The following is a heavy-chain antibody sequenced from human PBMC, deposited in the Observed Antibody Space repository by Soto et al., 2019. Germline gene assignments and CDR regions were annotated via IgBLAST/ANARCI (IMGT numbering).Heavy chain of an antibody. D-gene: IGHD6-13*01. CDR2: ISSSGSTI. CDR1: GFTFSSYE. Sequence: ESGGGLVQPGGSLRLSCAASGFTFSSYEMNWVRQAPGKGLEWVSYISSSGSTIYYADSVKGRFTISRDNAKNSLYLQMNSLRAEDTAVYYCAREYSSSFELDYWGQGTLVTVSS. CDR3: AREYSSSFELDY. J-gene: IGHJ4*02. V-gene: IGHV3-48*03.